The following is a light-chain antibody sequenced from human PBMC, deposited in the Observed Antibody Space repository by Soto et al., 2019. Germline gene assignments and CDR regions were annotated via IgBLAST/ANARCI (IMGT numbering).Light chain of an antibody. CDR1: SSDVGAYKY. J-gene: IGLJ1*01. CDR3: SAYTTSRYYI. V-gene: IGLV2-14*01. Sequence: QSVLTQPASVSWSPGQSITISCTGTSSDVGAYKYVSWHQQHPGKAPKLMIYDVSNRPSGVSNRFSGSKSGNTASLTISGLQAEEEADYYCSAYTTSRYYIFGSGTKVTVL. CDR2: DVS.